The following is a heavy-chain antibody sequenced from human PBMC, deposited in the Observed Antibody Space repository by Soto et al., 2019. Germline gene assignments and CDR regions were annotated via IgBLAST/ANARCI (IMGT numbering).Heavy chain of an antibody. D-gene: IGHD3-10*01. CDR3: ARDRDDYGSGNYYNRIDF. J-gene: IGHJ4*02. CDR1: GGIFSTYA. CDR2: IIPLFGTP. Sequence: SVKVSCKASGGIFSTYAISWLRQAPGQGLEWMGGIIPLFGTPNYAQRFPGRVTITADESTSTAYMELSRLRSEDTAVYYCARDRDDYGSGNYYNRIDFWGQGTLVTVSS. V-gene: IGHV1-69*13.